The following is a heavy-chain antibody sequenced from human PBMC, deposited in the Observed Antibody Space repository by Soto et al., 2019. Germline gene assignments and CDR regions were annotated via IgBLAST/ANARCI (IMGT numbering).Heavy chain of an antibody. CDR3: ARAEGGRYCSSTSCSSAAFDI. J-gene: IGHJ3*02. Sequence: GASVKVSCKASGYTFTSYYMHWVRQAPGQGLEWMGIINPSGGSTSYAQKFQGRVTMTRDTSTSTVYMELSSLRSEDTAVYYCARAEGGRYCSSTSCSSAAFDIWGQGTMVTVSS. CDR2: INPSGGST. V-gene: IGHV1-46*01. CDR1: GYTFTSYY. D-gene: IGHD2-2*01.